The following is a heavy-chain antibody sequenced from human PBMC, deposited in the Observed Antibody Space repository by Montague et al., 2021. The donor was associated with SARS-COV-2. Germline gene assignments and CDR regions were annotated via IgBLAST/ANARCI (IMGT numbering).Heavy chain of an antibody. CDR2: IYIGGSST. V-gene: IGHV3-23*03. Sequence: SLSLSCAASGFTFSSYAMRWLRQAPGKGLEWVSVIYIGGSSTYYADSVKGRFTISRDNSKNTLYLQMNSLRAEDTAVYYCSKDPHYDFWSGYYFDYWGQGTLVTVSS. D-gene: IGHD3-3*01. J-gene: IGHJ4*02. CDR3: SKDPHYDFWSGYYFDY. CDR1: GFTFSSYA.